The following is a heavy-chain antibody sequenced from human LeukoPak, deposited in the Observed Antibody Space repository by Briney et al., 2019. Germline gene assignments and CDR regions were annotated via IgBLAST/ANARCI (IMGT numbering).Heavy chain of an antibody. Sequence: ASVKVSCKASGYTFTGYYMHWVRQAPGKGLEWMGWINPNSGGTNYAQKFQGRVTMTRDTSISTAYMELSRLRSDDTAVYYCARGPQRSAGIDYWGQGTLVTVSS. D-gene: IGHD6-13*01. V-gene: IGHV1-2*02. J-gene: IGHJ4*02. CDR1: GYTFTGYY. CDR2: INPNSGGT. CDR3: ARGPQRSAGIDY.